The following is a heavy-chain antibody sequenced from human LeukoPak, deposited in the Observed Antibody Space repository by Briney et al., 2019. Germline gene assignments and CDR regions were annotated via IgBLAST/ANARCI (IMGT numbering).Heavy chain of an antibody. Sequence: PSETLSLPCTVSGGSISSYYWSWIRQPPGKGLEWIGYIYYSGSTNYNPSLKSRVTISVDTSKNQFSLKLSSVTAADTAVYYRARGIAAFDIWGQGTMVTVSS. CDR3: ARGIAAFDI. CDR1: GGSISSYY. CDR2: IYYSGST. V-gene: IGHV4-59*01. J-gene: IGHJ3*02.